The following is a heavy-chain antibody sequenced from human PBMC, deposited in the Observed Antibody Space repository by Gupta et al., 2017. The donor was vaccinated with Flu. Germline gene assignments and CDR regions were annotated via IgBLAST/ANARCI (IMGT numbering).Heavy chain of an antibody. CDR2: ISGSGGST. CDR1: GFTFSSYA. J-gene: IGHJ4*01. CDR3: AKDRKRDDSSGQIDY. Sequence: EVQPLESGGGLVQPGGSLRLSCAASGFTFSSYAMSWVRQAPGKGLEWVSAISGSGGSTYYADSVKGRFTISRDNAKNTLYLQMNSLRAEDTAVYYCAKDRKRDDSSGQIDYGGHGTMVTVSS. V-gene: IGHV3-23*01. D-gene: IGHD3-22*01.